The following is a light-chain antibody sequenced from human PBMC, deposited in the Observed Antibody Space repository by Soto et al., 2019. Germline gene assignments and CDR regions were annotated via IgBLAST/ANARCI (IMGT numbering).Light chain of an antibody. Sequence: QSALTQPASVSGSPGQSITISCTGTSSDVGGYNYVSWHQHHPGKAPKLMIYDVSNRPSGVSNRFSGSKSDNTASLTISGLQAEDEADYYCSSFTSSSTYVFGTGTKLTVL. CDR1: SSDVGGYNY. CDR2: DVS. CDR3: SSFTSSSTYV. V-gene: IGLV2-14*03. J-gene: IGLJ1*01.